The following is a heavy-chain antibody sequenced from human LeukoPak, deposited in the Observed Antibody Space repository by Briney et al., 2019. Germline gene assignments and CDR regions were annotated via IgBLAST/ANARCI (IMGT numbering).Heavy chain of an antibody. J-gene: IGHJ3*02. D-gene: IGHD2-2*01. V-gene: IGHV4-39*01. CDR2: IYYSGST. CDR3: ARYRYCSSTSCYAGKGDAFDI. CDR1: GGSISSSSYY. Sequence: SETLSLTCTVSGGSISSSSYYWGWIRQPPGKGLEWIGSIYYSGSTYYNPSLKSRVTISVDTSKNQFSLKLSSVTAADTAVYYCARYRYCSSTSCYAGKGDAFDIWGQGTMVTVSS.